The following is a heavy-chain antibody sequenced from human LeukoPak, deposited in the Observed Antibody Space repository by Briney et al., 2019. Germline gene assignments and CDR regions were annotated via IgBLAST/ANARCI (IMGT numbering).Heavy chain of an antibody. J-gene: IGHJ4*02. CDR2: IWYDGSNK. Sequence: GGSLRLSCAASGFTFSSYGMHWVRQAPGKGLEWVAVIWYDGSNKYYADSVKGRFTISRDNSKNTLYLQMNSLRAEDTAVYYCARDYLDRGYFDYWGQGTLVTVSS. D-gene: IGHD3-10*01. V-gene: IGHV3-33*01. CDR1: GFTFSSYG. CDR3: ARDYLDRGYFDY.